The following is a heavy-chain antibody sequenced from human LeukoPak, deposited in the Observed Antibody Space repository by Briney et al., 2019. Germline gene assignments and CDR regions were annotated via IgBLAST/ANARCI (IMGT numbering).Heavy chain of an antibody. Sequence: PGGSLRLSCVVSGFTFSSYAMSWVRQAPGKGLEWVSGISGSGGSIYYADSVKGRFTISRDNSKNTLYLQMNSLRAEDAAVFYCARAHEYIPMIVSGYWGQGTLVSVSS. J-gene: IGHJ4*02. CDR2: ISGSGGSI. CDR3: ARAHEYIPMIVSGY. V-gene: IGHV3-23*01. CDR1: GFTFSSYA. D-gene: IGHD3-22*01.